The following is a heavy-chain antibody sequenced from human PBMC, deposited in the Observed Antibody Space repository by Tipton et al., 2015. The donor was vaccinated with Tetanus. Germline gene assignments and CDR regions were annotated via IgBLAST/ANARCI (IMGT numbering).Heavy chain of an antibody. D-gene: IGHD2/OR15-2a*01. CDR1: GASINAGGYL. CDR2: IYQTGTT. Sequence: TLSLTCTVSGASINAGGYLWTWVRQQPGKALEWIGYIYQTGTTYYNPSLKGRVTISMDRSNTQFSLRLDSLTAADTAVYYCARAAGFLGLTHDFWGRGTLVSVSS. V-gene: IGHV4-30-2*01. J-gene: IGHJ4*02. CDR3: ARAAGFLGLTHDF.